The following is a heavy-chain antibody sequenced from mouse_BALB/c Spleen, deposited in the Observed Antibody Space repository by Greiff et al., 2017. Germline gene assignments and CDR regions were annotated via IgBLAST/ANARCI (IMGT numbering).Heavy chain of an antibody. D-gene: IGHD2-3*01. V-gene: IGHV5-9-3*01. CDR1: GFTFSSYA. CDR3: ARQPDGYYDAMDY. Sequence: EVKLVESGGGLVKPGGSLKLSCAASGFTFSSYAMSWVRQTPEKRLEWVATISSGGSYTYYPDSVKGRFTISRDNAKNTLYLQMSSLRSEDTAMYYCARQPDGYYDAMDYWGQGTSVTVSS. CDR2: ISSGGSYT. J-gene: IGHJ4*01.